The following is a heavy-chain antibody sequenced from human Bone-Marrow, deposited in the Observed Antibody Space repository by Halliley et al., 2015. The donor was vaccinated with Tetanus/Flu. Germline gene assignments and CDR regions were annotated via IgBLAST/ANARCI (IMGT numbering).Heavy chain of an antibody. CDR3: AKAADWDYGYWFDH. Sequence: SLRLSCAASGFTFSAYAMTWVRQAPGKGLKWVSGISGGPHNTYYADSVKGRFTISRDNSKKTLSLPMNNLRAEDAALYYCAKAADWDYGYWFDHWGQGILVTVSS. CDR1: GFTFSAYA. V-gene: IGHV3-23*01. J-gene: IGHJ5*02. CDR2: ISGGPHNT. D-gene: IGHD3-16*01.